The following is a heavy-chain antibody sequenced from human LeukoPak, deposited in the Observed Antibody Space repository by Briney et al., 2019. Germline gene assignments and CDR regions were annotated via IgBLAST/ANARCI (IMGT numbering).Heavy chain of an antibody. CDR3: ARDNSGYDYYYYGMDV. D-gene: IGHD5-12*01. CDR2: IIPILGIA. Sequence: SVKVSCKASGGTFSSYAISWVRQAPGQGLEWMGRIIPILGIANYAQKFQGRVTITADKSTSTAYMELSSLRSEDTAVYYCARDNSGYDYYYYGMDVWGQGTTVTVSS. CDR1: GGTFSSYA. J-gene: IGHJ6*02. V-gene: IGHV1-69*04.